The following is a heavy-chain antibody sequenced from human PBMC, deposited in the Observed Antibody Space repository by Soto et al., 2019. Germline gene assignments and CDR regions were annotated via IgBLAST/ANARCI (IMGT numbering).Heavy chain of an antibody. CDR1: GFTFNSYG. CDR3: AKGIQLWLVSGWDY. D-gene: IGHD5-18*01. Sequence: QVQLVESGGGVVQPGRSLRLSCAASGFTFNSYGMHWVRQAPGKGLEWVAVISYDGSNKYYADSVKGRFTISRDNSKNTLSLQMNSLRAEDTALYYCAKGIQLWLVSGWDYWGQGTLVTVSS. CDR2: ISYDGSNK. V-gene: IGHV3-30*18. J-gene: IGHJ4*02.